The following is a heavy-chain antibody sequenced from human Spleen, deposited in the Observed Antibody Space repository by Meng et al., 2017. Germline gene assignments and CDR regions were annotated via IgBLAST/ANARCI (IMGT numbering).Heavy chain of an antibody. CDR2: IYSDGTT. J-gene: IGHJ4*02. D-gene: IGHD5-12*01. CDR1: GFTVSSNY. CDR3: ARAQGYTDY. Sequence: GESLKISCSASGFTVSSNYMSWVRQAPGKGLEWVSVIYSDGTTYYADSVKGRFTISRDNSKNTLYLQMNSLRAEDTAVYYCARAQGYTDYWGQGTLVTVSS. V-gene: IGHV3-53*01.